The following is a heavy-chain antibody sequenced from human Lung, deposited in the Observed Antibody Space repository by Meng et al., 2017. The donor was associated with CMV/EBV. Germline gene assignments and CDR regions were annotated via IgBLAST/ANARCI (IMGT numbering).Heavy chain of an antibody. CDR3: LRRSGGSV. CDR2: IPHRGSS. J-gene: IGHJ1*01. CDR1: GDSITNHNW. D-gene: IGHD3-10*01. Sequence: QVQLAESGPALVKPSETLSPTCAVSGDSITNHNWWAWVRQPPGKGLEWIGEIPHRGSSAYNPSLKSRASMSIDKSKNQFSLKLTSVTAADTAVYHCLRRSGGSVWGQGTLVTVSS. V-gene: IGHV4-4*02.